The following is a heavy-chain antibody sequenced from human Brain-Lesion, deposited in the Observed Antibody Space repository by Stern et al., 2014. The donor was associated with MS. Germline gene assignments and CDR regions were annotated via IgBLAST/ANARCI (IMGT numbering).Heavy chain of an antibody. CDR1: GGSVSSTSYA. J-gene: IGHJ5*02. Sequence: QVQLQESGPGLVKPSETLSLTCTVAGGSVSSTSYAWAWIRQPPGKGLEWIGTIYYSGNTYYSPSLKSRLTISLDPSKNQFSLPLRFVTAADTAVYYCAGEEDIRYCSGGSCTGNWFDPWGQGTLVTVSS. V-gene: IGHV4-39*01. CDR2: IYYSGNT. CDR3: AGEEDIRYCSGGSCTGNWFDP. D-gene: IGHD2-15*01.